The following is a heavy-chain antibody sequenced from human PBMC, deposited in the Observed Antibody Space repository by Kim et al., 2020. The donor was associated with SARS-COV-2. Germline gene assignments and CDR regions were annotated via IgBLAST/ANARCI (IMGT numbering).Heavy chain of an antibody. D-gene: IGHD6-13*01. CDR2: TYYRSKWYN. CDR1: GDSVSSNSAA. V-gene: IGHV6-1*01. Sequence: SQTLSLTCAISGDSVSSNSAAWNWIRQSPSRGLEWLGRTYYRSKWYNDYAVSVKSRITINPDTSKNQFSLQLNSVTPEDTAVYYCARFRLSDSSSWYWWGVRAFDIWGQGTMVTVSS. J-gene: IGHJ3*02. CDR3: ARFRLSDSSSWYWWGVRAFDI.